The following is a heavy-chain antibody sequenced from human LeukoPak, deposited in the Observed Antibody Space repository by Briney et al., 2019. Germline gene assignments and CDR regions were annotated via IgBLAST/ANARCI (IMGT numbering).Heavy chain of an antibody. V-gene: IGHV3-48*03. CDR2: ISHDGRVV. CDR1: ELSRYD. J-gene: IGHJ5*02. Sequence: GGTLRLSCGASELSRYDMNWVRQAPGKGLEWISTISHDGRVVFYAASLRGRFTISRDNSQDSVYLQMNNLRAEDTAVYYCARDEVAWYSDTGSRNWLDPWGQGILVTVSS. D-gene: IGHD4-17*01. CDR3: ARDEVAWYSDTGSRNWLDP.